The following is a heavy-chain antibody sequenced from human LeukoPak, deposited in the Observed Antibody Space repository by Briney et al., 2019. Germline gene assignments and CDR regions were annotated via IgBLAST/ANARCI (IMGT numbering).Heavy chain of an antibody. V-gene: IGHV3-30-3*01. D-gene: IGHD3-22*01. CDR3: ARDPDSSAYDAFDI. CDR2: ISYEGSTT. CDR1: GFTFKSYA. Sequence: GGSLRLSCAASGFTFKSYAMHWVRQAPGKGLEWVAVISYEGSTTYYADSVKGRFTISRDNSKNTLYLQMNSLRAEDTAVYYCARDPDSSAYDAFDIWGQGTMVTVSS. J-gene: IGHJ3*02.